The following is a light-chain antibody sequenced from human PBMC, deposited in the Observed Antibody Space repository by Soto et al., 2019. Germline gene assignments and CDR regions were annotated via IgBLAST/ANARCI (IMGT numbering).Light chain of an antibody. CDR3: SSYSSSSTPSYV. CDR1: SSDIGAYNS. J-gene: IGLJ1*01. CDR2: EVN. V-gene: IGLV2-14*01. Sequence: QSALTQPPSASGSPGQSVTISCTGTSSDIGAYNSVSWYQQHPGKAPKLMIYEVNNRPSGVSNRFSGSKSGNTASLTISGLQAEDEADYYCSSYSSSSTPSYVFGTGTKVTVL.